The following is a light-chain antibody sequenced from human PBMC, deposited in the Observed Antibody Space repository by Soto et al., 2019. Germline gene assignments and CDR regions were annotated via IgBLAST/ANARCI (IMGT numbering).Light chain of an antibody. V-gene: IGKV1-39*01. Sequence: DIQMTQSPSSLSASVGDRVTITCRASQSISSYLNWYQQKPGKAPKLLIYAASSLQSGVPSRFSGSGSGTDFTLTISSLQPEDFATYYCQQSDGFPITFGQGTRLEIK. CDR1: QSISSY. CDR2: AAS. CDR3: QQSDGFPIT. J-gene: IGKJ5*01.